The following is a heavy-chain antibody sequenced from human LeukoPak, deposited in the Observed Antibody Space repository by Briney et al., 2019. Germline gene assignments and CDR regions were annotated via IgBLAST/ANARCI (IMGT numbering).Heavy chain of an antibody. V-gene: IGHV3-30*18. D-gene: IGHD3-9*01. CDR3: ANFDGDSQAFHI. CDR2: ILYDGSKK. Sequence: PGGSLRLSWSASGFTFTNYNMHWVRQTPGKGLQWVAAILYDGSKKYYADSVKGRFSVYRDNSNNTLYLQMNSLKTEDTAVYSCANFDGDSQAFHIWGQGTMVTVSS. CDR1: GFTFTNYN. J-gene: IGHJ3*02.